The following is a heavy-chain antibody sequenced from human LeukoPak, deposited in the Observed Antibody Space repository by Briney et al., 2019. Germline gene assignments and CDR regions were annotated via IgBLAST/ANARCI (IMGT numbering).Heavy chain of an antibody. CDR2: IRYDGSNK. V-gene: IGHV3-30*02. CDR3: ARLYYGSGSYYRPHGAFDI. CDR1: GFTFSSYG. D-gene: IGHD3-10*01. Sequence: GGSLRLSCAASGFTFSSYGMHWVRQAPGKGLEWVAFIRYDGSNKYYADSVKGRFTISRDNSKNTLYLQMNSLRAEDTAVYYCARLYYGSGSYYRPHGAFDIWGQGTMVTVSS. J-gene: IGHJ3*02.